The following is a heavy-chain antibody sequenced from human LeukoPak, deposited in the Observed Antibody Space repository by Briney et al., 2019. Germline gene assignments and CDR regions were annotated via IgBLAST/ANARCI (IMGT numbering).Heavy chain of an antibody. CDR1: GFTFSSYS. V-gene: IGHV3-21*01. J-gene: IGHJ4*02. CDR2: ISSSCSYI. Sequence: GGSLRLSCAASGFTFSSYSMNWVRQAPGKGLEWVSSISSSCSYIYYADSVKGRFTISRDNAKNSLYLQMNSLRAEDTAVYYCARDPSSSWYGFTDYWGQGTLVTVSS. D-gene: IGHD6-13*01. CDR3: ARDPSSSWYGFTDY.